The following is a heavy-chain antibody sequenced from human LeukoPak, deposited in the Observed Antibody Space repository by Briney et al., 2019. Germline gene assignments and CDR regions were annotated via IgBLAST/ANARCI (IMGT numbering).Heavy chain of an antibody. D-gene: IGHD5-12*01. Sequence: SETLSLTCTVSGGSISSSSFYWGWIRQPRGRGLEWIGSIYYSVNTSYNPSLKSRVTISVDTSKNQFSLKLSSVTAADTAVYYCARLPTITFFDYWGQGTLVTVSS. J-gene: IGHJ4*02. CDR1: GGSISSSSFY. CDR2: IYYSVNT. V-gene: IGHV4-39*01. CDR3: ARLPTITFFDY.